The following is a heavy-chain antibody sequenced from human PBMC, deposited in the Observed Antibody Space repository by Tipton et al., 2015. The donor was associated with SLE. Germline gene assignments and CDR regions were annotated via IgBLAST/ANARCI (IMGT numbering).Heavy chain of an antibody. V-gene: IGHV1-69*04. CDR3: AKVDVLLWFGELDAFDI. D-gene: IGHD3-10*01. J-gene: IGHJ3*02. Sequence: QSGAEVKKPGSSVKVSCKASGGTFSSYTISWVRQAPGQGLEWMGRIIPILGIANYAQKFQGRVTITADESTSTAYMELSSLRSEDTAVYYCAKVDVLLWFGELDAFDIWGQGTMVTVSS. CDR1: GGTFSSYT. CDR2: IIPILGIA.